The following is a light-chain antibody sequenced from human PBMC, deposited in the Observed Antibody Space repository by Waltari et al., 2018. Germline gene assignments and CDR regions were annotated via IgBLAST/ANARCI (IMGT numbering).Light chain of an antibody. CDR3: LQHHTYPFT. Sequence: DFQMTQSPSSLSASVGDRVPIACRASQDIRNDLHWYQYKPGRAPKRLIYTASSLQGGVPSRFSGSGSGTEFTLTISSLQPEDFATYYCLQHHTYPFTFGGGTKVEIK. V-gene: IGKV1-17*01. CDR2: TAS. J-gene: IGKJ4*01. CDR1: QDIRND.